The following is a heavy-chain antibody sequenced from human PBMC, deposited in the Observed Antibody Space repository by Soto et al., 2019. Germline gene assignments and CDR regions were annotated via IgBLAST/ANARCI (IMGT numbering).Heavy chain of an antibody. CDR1: GFTFSSYA. V-gene: IGHV3-23*01. CDR2: ISGSGIST. Sequence: GESLKISCAASGFTFSSYAMSWVRQAPGKGLDWVSAISGSGISTCYADSVKGRFTISRDNSKNTLYLQMNSLRAEDTAVYYCAKAFRDGYNYFDYWGQGTLVTVSS. CDR3: AKAFRDGYNYFDY. D-gene: IGHD5-12*01. J-gene: IGHJ4*02.